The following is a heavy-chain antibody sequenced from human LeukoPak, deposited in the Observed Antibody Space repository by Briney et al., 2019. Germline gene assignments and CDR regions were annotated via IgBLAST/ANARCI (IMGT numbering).Heavy chain of an antibody. Sequence: GGSLRLSCAASGFTFSSYAMSWVRQAPGKGLEWVSAISGSGGSTYYADSVKGRFTISRDNSKNTLYLQMNSLRAEDTAVYYCARVRVGSGWSNYYYYMDVWGKGTTVTVSS. CDR3: ARVRVGSGWSNYYYYMDV. J-gene: IGHJ6*03. CDR1: GFTFSSYA. CDR2: ISGSGGST. D-gene: IGHD6-19*01. V-gene: IGHV3-23*01.